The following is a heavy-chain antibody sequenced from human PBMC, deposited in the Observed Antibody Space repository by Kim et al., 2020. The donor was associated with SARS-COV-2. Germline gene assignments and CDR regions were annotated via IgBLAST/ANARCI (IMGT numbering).Heavy chain of an antibody. CDR1: GFNISYFY. CDR2: MNGDGSTT. D-gene: IGHD1-1*01. CDR3: ARDRDWNDARAI. V-gene: IGHV3-74*01. Sequence: GGSLRLSCVASGFNISYFYMRWVRQVPGKGPVWVARMNGDGSTTNYADSVKGRFTISRDNADNTLSLQMNSLRAEDTAVYYCARDRDWNDARAIGRHGAMVTVSS. J-gene: IGHJ3*02.